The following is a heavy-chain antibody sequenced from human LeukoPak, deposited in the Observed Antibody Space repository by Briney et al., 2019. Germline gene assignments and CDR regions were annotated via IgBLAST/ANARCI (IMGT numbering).Heavy chain of an antibody. CDR2: IYYSGST. CDR1: GFSFSGYW. D-gene: IGHD1-1*01. V-gene: IGHV4-39*01. J-gene: IGHJ4*02. Sequence: PGGSLRLSCAASGFSFSGYWMSWVRQTPGKGLEWIGSIYYSGSTYYNPSLKSRVTISRDTSKNQFSLQRNSVTAADTAVYYCVRHDGRSGGTMGAWDYWGQGSLVTVSS. CDR3: VRHDGRSGGTMGAWDY.